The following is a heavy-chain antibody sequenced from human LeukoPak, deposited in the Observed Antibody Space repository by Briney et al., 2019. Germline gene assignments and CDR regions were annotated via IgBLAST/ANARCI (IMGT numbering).Heavy chain of an antibody. CDR2: INHSGST. J-gene: IGHJ4*02. CDR3: ARNLIPEQLVLNF. CDR1: GGSFSGHY. Sequence: PSETLSLTCAVYGGSFSGHYWTWIRQPPGKGLEWIGEINHSGSTNYNPSLKSRVTISVDTSKNQFSLNLKSVTPEDTAVYYCARNLIPEQLVLNFWGQGTLVTVSS. V-gene: IGHV4-34*01. D-gene: IGHD6-13*01.